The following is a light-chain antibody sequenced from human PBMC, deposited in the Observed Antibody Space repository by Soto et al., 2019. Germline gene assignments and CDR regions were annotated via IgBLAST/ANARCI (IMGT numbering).Light chain of an antibody. Sequence: QSVLTQPTSASGTPGQRVTISCSGSSSNIGSNTVNWYQQLPGTAPKLLIYTNNQRPSGVPDRFSGSKSGTSASLAISGLQSEDEADYYCAAWDDSLNVVFGGGTKVTVL. V-gene: IGLV1-44*01. J-gene: IGLJ2*01. CDR3: AAWDDSLNVV. CDR2: TNN. CDR1: SSNIGSNT.